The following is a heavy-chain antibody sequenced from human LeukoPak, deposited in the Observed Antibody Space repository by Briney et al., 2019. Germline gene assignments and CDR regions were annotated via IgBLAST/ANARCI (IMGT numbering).Heavy chain of an antibody. CDR2: ISPTGSDR. Sequence: GGSLRLSCTASGLTFSTSGFNWVRQAPGKGLEWVASISPTGSDRYHADSIKGRFTISRDNANNFLHSQMNTLRAEDTAVYYCATETNGRHYDYWGQGTLLTVSS. CDR1: GLTFSTSG. CDR3: ATETNGRHYDY. V-gene: IGHV3-21*06. J-gene: IGHJ4*02. D-gene: IGHD1-14*01.